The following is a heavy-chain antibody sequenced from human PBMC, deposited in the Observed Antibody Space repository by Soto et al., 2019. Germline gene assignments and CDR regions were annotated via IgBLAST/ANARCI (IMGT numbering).Heavy chain of an antibody. J-gene: IGHJ4*02. CDR1: GYTFTSYY. CDR3: ARDWAGLIAAAHFDY. D-gene: IGHD6-13*01. Sequence: AAVKVSCKACGYTFTSYYMHWVRQAPGQGLEWMGIINPSGGSTSYAQKFQGRVTMTRDTSTSTVYMELSSLRSEDTAVYYCARDWAGLIAAAHFDYWGQGTLVTVSS. CDR2: INPSGGST. V-gene: IGHV1-46*01.